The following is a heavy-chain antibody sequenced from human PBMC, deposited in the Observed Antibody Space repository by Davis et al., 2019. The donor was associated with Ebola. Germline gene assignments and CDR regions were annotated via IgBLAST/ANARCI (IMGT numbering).Heavy chain of an antibody. CDR3: ARDSLRYSAAYGGWLDP. Sequence: GGSLRLSCVGSGFTFDDYAMHWVLHVPGKGLEWVESISWNSDSVGYVDSVKGRFTISKDNVKNTLYLQMNGLRADDTAMYYCARDSLRYSAAYGGWLDPWGQGTLVIVSS. V-gene: IGHV3-9*01. J-gene: IGHJ5*02. CDR2: ISWNSDSV. D-gene: IGHD5-18*01. CDR1: GFTFDDYA.